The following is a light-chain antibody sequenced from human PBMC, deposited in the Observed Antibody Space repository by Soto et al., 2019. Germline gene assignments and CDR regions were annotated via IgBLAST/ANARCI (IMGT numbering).Light chain of an antibody. V-gene: IGKV1-5*01. Sequence: DIQMTQSPSTLSASVGDRVTITCRASQSISSWLAWYQQKPWKAPKLLIYDASSLESGVPSRFSGSGSGTEFTLAISSLQPDDFATYYCQQYNSYSPMYTFGQGTKLEIK. CDR2: DAS. CDR3: QQYNSYSPMYT. CDR1: QSISSW. J-gene: IGKJ2*01.